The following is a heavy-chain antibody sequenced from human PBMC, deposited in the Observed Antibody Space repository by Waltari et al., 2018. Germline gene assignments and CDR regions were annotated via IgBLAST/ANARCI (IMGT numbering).Heavy chain of an antibody. J-gene: IGHJ4*02. V-gene: IGHV4-59*01. CDR2: SGN. CDR3: ARSYTVTTSPIAGY. Sequence: QVQLQELGPGLVKPSETLSLTCTVFGGSISSFYWSWIRQPPGKGLEWIGYSGNKYNPSLKSRVTISLDTSKNQFSLKLSSVTAADTAVYYCARSYTVTTSPIAGYWGQGTLVTVSS. D-gene: IGHD4-17*01. CDR1: GGSISSFY.